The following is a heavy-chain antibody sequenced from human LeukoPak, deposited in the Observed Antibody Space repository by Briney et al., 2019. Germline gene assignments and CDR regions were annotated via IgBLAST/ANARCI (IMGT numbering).Heavy chain of an antibody. CDR2: IYHSGST. CDR3: ARIGNYYFDY. Sequence: PSETLSLTCAVSCGSISSGNCWSCVRQPPGKGLEWIGEIYHSGSTNYNPSLKSRVTISVDKSKNQFSLKLTSVTASDTAVYYCARIGNYYFDYWGQGTLVTVSS. J-gene: IGHJ4*02. D-gene: IGHD1-1*01. CDR1: CGSISSGNC. V-gene: IGHV4-4*02.